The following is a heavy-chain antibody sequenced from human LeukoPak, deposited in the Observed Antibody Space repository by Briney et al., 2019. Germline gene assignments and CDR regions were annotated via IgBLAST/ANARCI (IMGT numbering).Heavy chain of an antibody. CDR3: ARYFDWLKSGGFDY. Sequence: GGSLRLSCAASGFTFDDYAMHWVRQAPGKGLEWVSGISWNSGSIGCADSVKGRFTISRDNAKNSLYLQMNSLRAEDTALYYCARYFDWLKSGGFDYWGQGTLVTVSS. V-gene: IGHV3-9*01. J-gene: IGHJ4*02. D-gene: IGHD3-9*01. CDR1: GFTFDDYA. CDR2: ISWNSGSI.